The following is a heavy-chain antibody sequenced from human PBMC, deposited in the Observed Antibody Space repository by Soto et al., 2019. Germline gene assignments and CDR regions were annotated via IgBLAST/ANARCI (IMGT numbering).Heavy chain of an antibody. CDR2: IYYSGST. CDR3: ATSAGHNFDY. V-gene: IGHV4-59*01. CDR1: GGSISSYY. Sequence: SETLSLTCTVSGGSISSYYWHWIRQPPGKGLEWLGYIYYSGSTNYNPSLKSRVTISVDTSKNQFSLKLAAVTAADTAVYYCATSAGHNFDYWGQGTLVTVSS. D-gene: IGHD6-13*01. J-gene: IGHJ4*02.